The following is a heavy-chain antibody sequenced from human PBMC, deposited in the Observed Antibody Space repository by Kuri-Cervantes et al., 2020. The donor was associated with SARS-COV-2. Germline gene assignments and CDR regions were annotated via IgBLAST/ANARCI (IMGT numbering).Heavy chain of an antibody. V-gene: IGHV3-30*04. Sequence: GGSLRLSCAASGFTFGHYAVHWVRQAPGKGLEWVAAITYDGTNQYYADSVKGRFTISRDNSQNTLHLQMKSLRDEDTAIYYCAKDRAGVHDFWGQGTLVTVSS. CDR1: GFTFGHYA. CDR2: ITYDGTNQ. J-gene: IGHJ4*02. CDR3: AKDRAGVHDF. D-gene: IGHD2-21*01.